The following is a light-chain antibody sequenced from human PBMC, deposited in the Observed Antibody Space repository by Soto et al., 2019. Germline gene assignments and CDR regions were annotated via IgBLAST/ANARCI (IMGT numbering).Light chain of an antibody. CDR2: DAS. V-gene: IGKV3-15*01. CDR1: QSVSST. Sequence: EAVMTQSPATLSVSPGERPTLSCRASQSVSSTLAWYQQKPGQAPRLLIYDASTRATGIPARFSGSGSGTAFTLTISSLQSEDFAVEYCQQYNTWPLTFGPGTKVDIK. J-gene: IGKJ3*01. CDR3: QQYNTWPLT.